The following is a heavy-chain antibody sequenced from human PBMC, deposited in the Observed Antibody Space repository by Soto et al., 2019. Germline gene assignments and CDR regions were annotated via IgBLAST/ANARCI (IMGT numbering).Heavy chain of an antibody. Sequence: QLQLQESGPGLVKPSETLSLTCTVSGGSISSSSYYWGWIRQPPGKGLEWIGSIYYSGYTSYNPSLKRRVTMSVDTYKSQLYLKLSSLTAADTAVYYCARHNGPLYVGYYYDLDVWGQGTTVTVSS. V-gene: IGHV4-39*01. CDR1: GGSISSSSYY. D-gene: IGHD3-16*01. CDR3: ARHNGPLYVGYYYDLDV. J-gene: IGHJ6*02. CDR2: IYYSGYT.